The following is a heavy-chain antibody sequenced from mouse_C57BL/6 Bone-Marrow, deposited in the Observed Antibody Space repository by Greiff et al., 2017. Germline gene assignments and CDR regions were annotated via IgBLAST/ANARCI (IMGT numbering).Heavy chain of an antibody. CDR3: ARETAQATNIDV. D-gene: IGHD3-2*02. J-gene: IGHJ1*03. Sequence: QVQLQQPGAELVKPGASVKMSCKASGYTFTSYWMTWVKQRPGQGLEWIGDIYPGSGSTNYNEKFKSKATLTVDTSSSTAYMQLSSLTSEDSAVYYCARETAQATNIDVWGTGTTVTVSS. CDR2: IYPGSGST. CDR1: GYTFTSYW. V-gene: IGHV1-55*01.